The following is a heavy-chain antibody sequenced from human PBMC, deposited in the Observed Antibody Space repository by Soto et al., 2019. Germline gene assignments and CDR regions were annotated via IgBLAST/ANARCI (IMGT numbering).Heavy chain of an antibody. D-gene: IGHD3-3*02. Sequence: QLQLVQSGAEVKKPGASVKVSCKASGYTFSAYYMHWVRQAPGQGLEWMGWINTLSGDTSFPQKFQGRLAMTRDTSIDTAFMEVSRLTSDDTAIYYCARSLFNVILPLAYWGQGTLVSVSS. CDR2: INTLSGDT. CDR1: GYTFSAYY. J-gene: IGHJ4*02. CDR3: ARSLFNVILPLAY. V-gene: IGHV1-2*02.